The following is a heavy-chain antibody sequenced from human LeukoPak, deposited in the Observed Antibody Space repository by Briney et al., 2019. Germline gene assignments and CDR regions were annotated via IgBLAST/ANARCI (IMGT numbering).Heavy chain of an antibody. D-gene: IGHD3-10*01. CDR3: ARDRSLMVRGVIQPIDY. V-gene: IGHV3-13*01. CDR1: GFALSSYA. CDR2: IGTAGDT. J-gene: IGHJ4*02. Sequence: GGSLRLSCAASGFALSSYAMHWVRQPAGKGLEWVSAIGTAGDTFYPGSVKGRFTISRENAKKSLFLQTNSLRAEDTAVYYCARDRSLMVRGVIQPIDYWGQGTLVTVSS.